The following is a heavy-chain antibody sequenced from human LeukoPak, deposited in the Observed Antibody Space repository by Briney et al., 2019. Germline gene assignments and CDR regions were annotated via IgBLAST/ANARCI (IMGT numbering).Heavy chain of an antibody. J-gene: IGHJ5*01. CDR2: IYHSGST. D-gene: IGHD3-3*01. Sequence: SETLSLTCAVSGYSISSGYYWGWIRQPPGKGLEWIGSIYHSGSTYYNPSLKSRVTISVDTSKNQFSLKLSSVTAADTAVYYCARHVSTYYDFWSGPTTRYNWFDSWGQGILVTVSS. CDR1: GYSISSGYY. V-gene: IGHV4-38-2*01. CDR3: ARHVSTYYDFWSGPTTRYNWFDS.